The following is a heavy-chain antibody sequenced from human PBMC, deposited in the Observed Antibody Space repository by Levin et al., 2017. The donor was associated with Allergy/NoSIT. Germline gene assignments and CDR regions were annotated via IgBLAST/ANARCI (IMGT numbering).Heavy chain of an antibody. J-gene: IGHJ1*01. CDR3: ARENDGSVQH. V-gene: IGHV5-51*01. CDR2: VSPADSAT. CDR1: GYKFTSYW. D-gene: IGHD3-10*01. Sequence: GESLKISCKGSGYKFTSYWIGWVRQMPGKGLEWMGIVSPADSATRYSPSFQGQVTISADKSINTAYLQWNSLKASDTAMYYCARENDGSVQHWGQGTLVTVSS.